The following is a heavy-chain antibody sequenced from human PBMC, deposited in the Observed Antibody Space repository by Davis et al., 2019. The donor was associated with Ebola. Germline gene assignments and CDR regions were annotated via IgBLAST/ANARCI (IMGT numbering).Heavy chain of an antibody. D-gene: IGHD4-17*01. CDR2: INAGNGNT. CDR3: ARWSGGGYGDPPYFDY. CDR1: GYTFTSYA. J-gene: IGHJ4*02. V-gene: IGHV1-3*01. Sequence: ASVKVSCKASGYTFTSYAMHWVRQAPGQRLEWMGWINAGNGNTKYSQKFQGRVTITRDTSASTAYMELSSLRSEDTAVYYCARWSGGGYGDPPYFDYWGQGTLVTVSS.